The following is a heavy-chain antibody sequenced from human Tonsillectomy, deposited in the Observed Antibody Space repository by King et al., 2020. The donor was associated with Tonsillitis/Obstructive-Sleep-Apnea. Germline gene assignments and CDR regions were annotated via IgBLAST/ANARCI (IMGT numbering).Heavy chain of an antibody. J-gene: IGHJ4*02. Sequence: QLVQSGGGVVQPGRSLRLSCAASGFTFSSYAMHWVRQAPGKGLEWVAVISYDGSNKYYADSVKGRFTISGDNSKNTLYVQMNTLRAAETALYYRASSRDSSGYYSALDYWGQGTLVTVSS. D-gene: IGHD3-22*01. V-gene: IGHV3-30*04. CDR3: ASSRDSSGYYSALDY. CDR1: GFTFSSYA. CDR2: ISYDGSNK.